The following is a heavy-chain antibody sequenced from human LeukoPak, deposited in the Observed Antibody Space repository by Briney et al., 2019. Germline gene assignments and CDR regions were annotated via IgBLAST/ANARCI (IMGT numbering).Heavy chain of an antibody. V-gene: IGHV3-23*01. CDR3: AREGHGGGWYPIDY. D-gene: IGHD6-19*01. CDR1: GFTFSTYA. CDR2: ISGSGGST. Sequence: PGGSLRLSCAASGFTFSTYAISWVRQAPGKGLEWVSAISGSGGSTYYADSVKGRFTISRDNAKNSLSLQMNSLRAEDTAVYYCAREGHGGGWYPIDYWGQGTLVTVSS. J-gene: IGHJ4*02.